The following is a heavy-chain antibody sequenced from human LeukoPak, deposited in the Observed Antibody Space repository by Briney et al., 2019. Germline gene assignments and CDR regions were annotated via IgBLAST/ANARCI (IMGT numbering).Heavy chain of an antibody. D-gene: IGHD1-26*01. CDR2: INPNSGGT. V-gene: IGHV1-2*02. CDR3: ARVTWELDFDY. CDR1: GYTFTGYY. J-gene: IGHJ4*02. Sequence: ASVKVSCKASGYTFTGYYMHWVRQAPGQGLEWMGWINPNSGGTNYAQKFQGRVTMTRDTSISTASMELSRPRSAATAVYYCARVTWELDFDYWGQGTLVTVSS.